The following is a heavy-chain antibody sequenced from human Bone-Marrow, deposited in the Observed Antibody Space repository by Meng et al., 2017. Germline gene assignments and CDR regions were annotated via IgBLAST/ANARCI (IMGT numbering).Heavy chain of an antibody. CDR3: ARDLGQQWLILDY. V-gene: IGHV3-33*01. CDR2: IWYDGSNK. CDR1: GFTFSSYG. J-gene: IGHJ4*02. Sequence: GRREESGGGLVQPGGSLRLSCAASGFTFSSYGMHWVRQAPGKGLEWVAVIWYDGSNKYYADSVKDRFTISRDNSKNTLYLQMNSLRAEDTAVYYCARDLGQQWLILDYWGQGTLVTVSS. D-gene: IGHD6-19*01.